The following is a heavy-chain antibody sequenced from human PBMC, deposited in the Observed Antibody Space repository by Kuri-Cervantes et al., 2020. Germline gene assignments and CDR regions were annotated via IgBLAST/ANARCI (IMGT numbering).Heavy chain of an antibody. CDR2: INHRGST. J-gene: IGHJ3*02. Sequence: SETLSLTCAVYGGSFTGYSWSWIRQPPGRGLEWIGEINHRGSTNYNPSLKSRVSIAIDMSTSQFSLSLSSVTAADTAVYYCARKKWVQSGDVFDIWGQGTMVTVSS. CDR3: ARKKWVQSGDVFDI. V-gene: IGHV4-34*01. CDR1: GGSFTGYS. D-gene: IGHD5-24*01.